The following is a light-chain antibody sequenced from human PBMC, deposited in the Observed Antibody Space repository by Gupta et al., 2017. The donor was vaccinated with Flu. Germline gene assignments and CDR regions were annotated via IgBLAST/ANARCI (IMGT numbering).Light chain of an antibody. CDR1: SIDVGGHKT. CDR3: SSYTSIDSWV. V-gene: IGLV2-14*01. CDR2: EVN. Sequence: QSALTQPASVSASPGQSITISCTGTSIDVGGHKTHSWYQQSQGKAPKLMIYEVNNRPSGISNRFYGSQSGNTASLTISGLQAEDEGDYYCSSYTSIDSWVFGGGTKVTVL. J-gene: IGLJ3*02.